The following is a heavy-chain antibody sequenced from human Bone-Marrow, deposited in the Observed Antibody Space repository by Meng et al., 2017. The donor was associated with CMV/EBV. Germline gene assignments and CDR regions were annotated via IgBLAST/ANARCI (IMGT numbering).Heavy chain of an antibody. D-gene: IGHD1-26*01. J-gene: IGHJ4*02. CDR3: AREDSGSYYVLDY. CDR2: ISYDGSNK. V-gene: IGHV3-30*04. Sequence: GESLKISCAASGFTFSSYAMHWVRQAPGKGLEWVAVISYDGSNKYYADSVKGRFTISRDNSKNTLYLQMNSLRAEDTAVYYCAREDSGSYYVLDYWGQGTLVTGSS. CDR1: GFTFSSYA.